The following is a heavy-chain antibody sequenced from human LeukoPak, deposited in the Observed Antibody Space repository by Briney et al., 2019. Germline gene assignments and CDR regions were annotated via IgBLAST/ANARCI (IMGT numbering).Heavy chain of an antibody. V-gene: IGHV3-23*01. CDR3: ARRNNYCGDY. CDR2: IGISGGST. J-gene: IGHJ4*02. D-gene: IGHD4-11*01. Sequence: GGSLRLSCAASGFTFSSYVMSWVRQAPGKGLEWVSVIGISGGSTIYADSVKGRFTISRDDSKNTLYLQLNSLRAEDTAVYYCARRNNYCGDYWGQGTLVTVSS. CDR1: GFTFSSYV.